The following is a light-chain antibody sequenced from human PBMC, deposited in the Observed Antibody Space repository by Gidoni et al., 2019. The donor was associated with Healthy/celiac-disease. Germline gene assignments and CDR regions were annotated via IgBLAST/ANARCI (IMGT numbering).Light chain of an antibody. V-gene: IGLV2-14*03. CDR3: SSYTSSSTVL. Sequence: QSALTHPASVSGSPGQSITNSCTGTSSDVGGYNYVSWYQQHTGKATKLRIDDVSNRPSGVSKRFSGSKSGNTASLTISGLQAEEEADYYCSSYTSSSTVLFGGGSKLTVL. CDR2: DVS. CDR1: SSDVGGYNY. J-gene: IGLJ2*01.